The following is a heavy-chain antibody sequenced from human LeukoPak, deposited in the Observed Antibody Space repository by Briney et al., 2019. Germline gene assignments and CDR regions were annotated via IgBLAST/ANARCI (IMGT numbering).Heavy chain of an antibody. CDR3: ATWRRYSCFDY. CDR2: IYYSGST. J-gene: IGHJ4*02. V-gene: IGHV4-59*01. Sequence: SETLSLTCTVSGGSISSYYWGWIRQPPGQGLECIGYIYYSGSTNYNPSLKSRVTVSVDTSKNQFSLRLSSVTAADTAVYYCATWRRYSCFDYWGQGALVTVSS. CDR1: GGSISSYY. D-gene: IGHD5-18*01.